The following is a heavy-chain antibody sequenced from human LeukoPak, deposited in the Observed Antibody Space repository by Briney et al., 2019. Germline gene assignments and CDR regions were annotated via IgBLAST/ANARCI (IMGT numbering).Heavy chain of an antibody. Sequence: MTSETLSLTCAVSGASISGSGYYWGWIRQPPGKGLGWIGNIYSSGSTYYNASLQSRVTISIDTSKNQFSLRLSSVTAADTAMYYCARDRGTWNDDGFDYWGQGTLVTVSS. J-gene: IGHJ4*02. D-gene: IGHD1-1*01. V-gene: IGHV4-39*02. CDR1: GASISGSGYY. CDR2: IYSSGST. CDR3: ARDRGTWNDDGFDY.